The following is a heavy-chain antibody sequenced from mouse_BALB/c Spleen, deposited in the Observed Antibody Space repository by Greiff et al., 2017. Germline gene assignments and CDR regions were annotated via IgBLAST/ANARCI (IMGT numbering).Heavy chain of an antibody. Sequence: EVMLVESGGGLVQPKGSLKLSCAASGFTFNTYAMNWVRQAPGKGLEWVARIRSKSNNYATYYADSVKDRFTISRDDSQSMLYLQMNNLKTEDTAMYYCVRPYGSSPYAMDYWGQGTSVTVSS. D-gene: IGHD1-1*01. CDR3: VRPYGSSPYAMDY. CDR1: GFTFNTYA. V-gene: IGHV10-1*02. CDR2: IRSKSNNYAT. J-gene: IGHJ4*01.